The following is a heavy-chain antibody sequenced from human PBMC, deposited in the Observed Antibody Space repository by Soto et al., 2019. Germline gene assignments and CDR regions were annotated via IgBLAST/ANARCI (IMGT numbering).Heavy chain of an antibody. D-gene: IGHD2-15*01. J-gene: IGHJ6*02. CDR1: GFTFSSYD. V-gene: IGHV3-13*05. Sequence: GGSLRLSCAASGFTFSSYDMHWVRQATGKGLEWVSAIGTAGDPYYPGSVKGRFTISRENAKNSLYLQMNSLRAGDTAVYYRARDCSGGSCQDGMDVWGQGTTVTVSS. CDR2: IGTAGDP. CDR3: ARDCSGGSCQDGMDV.